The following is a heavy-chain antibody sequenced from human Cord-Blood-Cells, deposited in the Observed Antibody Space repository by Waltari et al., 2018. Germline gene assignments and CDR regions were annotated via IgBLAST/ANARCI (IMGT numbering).Heavy chain of an antibody. CDR1: GYSISSGSY. CDR3: ARVNYSNYFDY. Sequence: QVQLQESGPGLVKPSETLSLTCTVSGYSISSGSYWGWIRQPPGKGLEWIGSIYHSGSTYYNPSLKSRVTISVDTSKNQFSLKLSSVTAADTAVYYCARVNYSNYFDYWGQGTLVTVSS. CDR2: IYHSGST. V-gene: IGHV4-38-2*02. D-gene: IGHD4-4*01. J-gene: IGHJ4*02.